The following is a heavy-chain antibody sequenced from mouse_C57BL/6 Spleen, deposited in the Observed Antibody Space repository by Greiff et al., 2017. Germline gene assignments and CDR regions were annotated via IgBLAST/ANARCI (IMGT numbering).Heavy chain of an antibody. CDR1: GFNITDYY. Sequence: EVQLQESGAELVKPGASVKLSCTASGFNITDYYMHWVKQRTEQGLEWIGRFEPEDGETKYAPKFQGKATITADTSSNTAYLQLSSLTSEDTAVYYCARAYDYYGSSSTLYYYAMDYWGQGTSVTVSS. CDR3: ARAYDYYGSSSTLYYYAMDY. V-gene: IGHV14-2*01. D-gene: IGHD1-1*01. CDR2: FEPEDGET. J-gene: IGHJ4*01.